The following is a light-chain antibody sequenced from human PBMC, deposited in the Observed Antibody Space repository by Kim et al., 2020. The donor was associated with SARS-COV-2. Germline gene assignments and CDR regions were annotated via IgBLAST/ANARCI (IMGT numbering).Light chain of an antibody. J-gene: IGLJ3*02. CDR1: NIGTDS. CDR3: QVWDGIGDVWV. Sequence: SYELTQPPSVSVAPGKTARITCGGDNIGTDSVHWYQQKPGQAPVVVIYSDSDRPSGIPERFSGAKSGDTATLTITRVAAGDEADYYCQVWDGIGDVWVFGGGTQLAVL. V-gene: IGLV3-21*04. CDR2: SDS.